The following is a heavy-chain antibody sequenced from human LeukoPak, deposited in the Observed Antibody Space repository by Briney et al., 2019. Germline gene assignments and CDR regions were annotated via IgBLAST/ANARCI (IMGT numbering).Heavy chain of an antibody. CDR2: IYYSGST. V-gene: IGHV4-59*01. D-gene: IGHD3-22*01. Sequence: SETLSLTCTVSGVSISSYYWSWIRQPPGKGLEWIGYIYYSGSTNYNPSLKSRVTISVDTSKNQFSLKLSSVTAADTAVYYCARTKNSSGYFGWFDPWGQGTLVTVSS. CDR1: GVSISSYY. CDR3: ARTKNSSGYFGWFDP. J-gene: IGHJ5*02.